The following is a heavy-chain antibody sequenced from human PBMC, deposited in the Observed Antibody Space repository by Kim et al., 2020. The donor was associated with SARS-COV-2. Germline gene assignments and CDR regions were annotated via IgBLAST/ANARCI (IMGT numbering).Heavy chain of an antibody. V-gene: IGHV4-31*03. CDR1: GGSISSGGYY. Sequence: SETLSLTCTVSGGSISSGGYYWSWIRQHPGKGLEWIGYIYYSGSTYYNPSLKSRVTISVDTSKNQFSLKLSSVTAADTAVYYCAYSYQLPSGFNYWGQGTLVTVSS. CDR3: AYSYQLPSGFNY. CDR2: IYYSGST. D-gene: IGHD2-2*01. J-gene: IGHJ4*02.